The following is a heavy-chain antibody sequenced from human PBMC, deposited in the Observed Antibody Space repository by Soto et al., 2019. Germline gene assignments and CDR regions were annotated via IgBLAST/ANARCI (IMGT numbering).Heavy chain of an antibody. V-gene: IGHV1-46*01. CDR3: ARSLGETTSLFDY. CDR2: INPSSGTT. Sequence: QVQLVQSGAEMKQPGASVKLSCQASGYIFIHCFMHWVRQAPGQGLEWMGGINPSSGTTTYAQKFQGRVTVTRANSKRKVYMELSSLGSGDTAMYYCARSLGETTSLFDYWGQGSLVTVSA. CDR1: GYIFIHCF. D-gene: IGHD1-26*01. J-gene: IGHJ4*02.